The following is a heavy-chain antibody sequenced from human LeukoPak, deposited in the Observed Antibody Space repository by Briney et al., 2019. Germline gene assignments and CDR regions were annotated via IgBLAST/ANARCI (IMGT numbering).Heavy chain of an antibody. CDR2: ISYSSETI. CDR3: AKDRGGGSQLGDAYDV. CDR1: GFTFSSHG. D-gene: IGHD5-24*01. V-gene: IGHV3-9*01. Sequence: GGSLRLSCAASGFTFSSHGMNWVRQAPGKGLEWVSGISYSSETIGYVDSVKGRFTISRDNVRKSLYLQMNSLRIEDTALYYCAKDRGGGSQLGDAYDVWGQGTMVSVSA. J-gene: IGHJ3*01.